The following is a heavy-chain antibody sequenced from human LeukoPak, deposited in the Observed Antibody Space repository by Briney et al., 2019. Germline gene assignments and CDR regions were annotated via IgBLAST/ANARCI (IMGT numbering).Heavy chain of an antibody. CDR1: GYTFTSYG. V-gene: IGHV1-18*01. CDR3: ARGHSSSWFTPTDY. Sequence: RASVKVSCKASGYTFTSYGISWVRRAPGQGLEWMGWISAYNGNTNYAQKLQGRVTMTTDTSTSTAYMELRSLRSDDTAVYYCARGHSSSWFTPTDYWGQGTLVTVSS. CDR2: ISAYNGNT. J-gene: IGHJ4*02. D-gene: IGHD6-13*01.